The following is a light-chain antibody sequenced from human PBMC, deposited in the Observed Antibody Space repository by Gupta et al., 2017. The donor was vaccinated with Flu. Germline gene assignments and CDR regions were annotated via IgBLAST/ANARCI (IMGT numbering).Light chain of an antibody. J-gene: IGLJ3*02. CDR2: RGN. CDR3: SAWDSSLSAQV. CDR1: SNNVGYQG. V-gene: IGLV10-54*04. Sequence: QAGLTQPPSVSKGLRQTATLTCTGNSNNVGYQGAAWLQQHQGHPPKLLSYRGNNRPSGISDRFSASRSGNTASLTITGLQPEDEADYYCSAWDSSLSAQVFGGGTKLTVL.